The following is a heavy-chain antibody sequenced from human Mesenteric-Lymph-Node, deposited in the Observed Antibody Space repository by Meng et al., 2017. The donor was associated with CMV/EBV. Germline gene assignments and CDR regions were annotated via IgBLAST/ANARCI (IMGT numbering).Heavy chain of an antibody. CDR3: ARVSGASWFDP. Sequence: GESLKISCAASGFTLSSYSMNWVRQAPGKGLEWVSSISSSSSYIYYADSVKGRFTISRDNAKNSLYLQMNSLRAEDTAVYYCARVSGASWFDPWGQGTLVTVSS. CDR2: ISSSSSYI. CDR1: GFTLSSYS. D-gene: IGHD7-27*01. J-gene: IGHJ5*02. V-gene: IGHV3-21*01.